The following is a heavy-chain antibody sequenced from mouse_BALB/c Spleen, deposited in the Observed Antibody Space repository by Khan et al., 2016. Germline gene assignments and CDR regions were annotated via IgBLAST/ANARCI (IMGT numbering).Heavy chain of an antibody. J-gene: IGHJ4*01. V-gene: IGHV1-80*01. CDR1: GYAFSSYW. CDR3: ARWRDYYAMDY. Sequence: QVRLQQSGAELVRPGSSVKISCKASGYAFSSYWMNWVKQRPGQGLEWIGQIYPGDGDTNYNGKFKGKATLTADKSSSTAYMQLSSLTSEDSAVYFCARWRDYYAMDYWGQGTSVTVSS. CDR2: IYPGDGDT.